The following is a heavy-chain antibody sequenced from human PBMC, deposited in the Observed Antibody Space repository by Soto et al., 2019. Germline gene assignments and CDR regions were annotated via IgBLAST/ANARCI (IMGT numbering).Heavy chain of an antibody. Sequence: QLHLVQSGAVVKKPGASVTVSCSASGYPVTAYYMHWVRQAPGRGLEWMGGINPATGAAKYTQTFQGRYPMTRDTSTSTVFMEPSGLTCKDTAGFYWARGGGVGVAGPAAFDMWGQGTLVTVSP. CDR3: ARGGGVGVAGPAAFDM. CDR1: GYPVTAYY. V-gene: IGHV1-2*02. D-gene: IGHD3-3*01. CDR2: INPATGAA. J-gene: IGHJ3*02.